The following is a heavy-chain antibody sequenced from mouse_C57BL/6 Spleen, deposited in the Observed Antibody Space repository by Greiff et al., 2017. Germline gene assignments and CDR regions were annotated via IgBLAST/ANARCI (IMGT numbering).Heavy chain of an antibody. CDR1: GYSFTGYY. D-gene: IGHD1-1*01. CDR2: INPSTGGT. CDR3: ARGDYGSSYPDY. J-gene: IGHJ2*01. V-gene: IGHV1-42*01. Sequence: VQLQQSGPELVKPGASVKISCKASGYSFTGYYMNWVKQSPEKSLEWIGEINPSTGGTTYTQKFKAKATLTVDKSSSTAYMQLKSLTSEDSAVYYCARGDYGSSYPDYWGQGTTLTVSS.